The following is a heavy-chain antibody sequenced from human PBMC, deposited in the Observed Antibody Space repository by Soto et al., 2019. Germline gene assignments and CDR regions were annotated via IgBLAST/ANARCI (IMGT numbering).Heavy chain of an antibody. D-gene: IGHD6-13*01. V-gene: IGHV4-4*02. CDR1: GGSISSSNW. CDR3: ARVLGSSRWYDRAFYGMDV. Sequence: SETLSLTCAVSGGSISSSNWWSWVRQPPGKGLEWIGEIYHSGSTNYNPSLKSRVTISVDKSKNQFSLKLSSVTAADTAVYYCARVLGSSRWYDRAFYGMDVWGQGTTVTVSS. J-gene: IGHJ6*02. CDR2: IYHSGST.